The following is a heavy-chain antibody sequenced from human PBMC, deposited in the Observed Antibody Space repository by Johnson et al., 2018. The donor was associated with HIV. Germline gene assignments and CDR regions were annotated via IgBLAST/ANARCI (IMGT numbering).Heavy chain of an antibody. J-gene: IGHJ3*02. CDR1: GFIVSSNY. V-gene: IGHV3-53*01. CDR3: AKDLEAYCGGDCYSYAFDI. Sequence: VQLVESGGGLIQPGGSLRLSCAASGFIVSSNYMSWVRQAPGQGLEWISVIYSGGSTYYADSVKGRFTISRDNSKNTLYLQMNSLRAEDTAVYYCAKDLEAYCGGDCYSYAFDIWGQGTMVTVSS. D-gene: IGHD2-21*01. CDR2: IYSGGST.